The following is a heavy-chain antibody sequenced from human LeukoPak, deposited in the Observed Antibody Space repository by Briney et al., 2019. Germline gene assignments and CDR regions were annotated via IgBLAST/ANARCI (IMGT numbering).Heavy chain of an antibody. CDR1: GGSFSGYY. CDR2: INHSGST. D-gene: IGHD3-3*01. J-gene: IGHJ4*02. CDR3: ARGGYDFWSGYYSRGQGLDY. Sequence: SETLSLTCAVYGGSFSGYYWSWIRQPPGKGLEWIGEINHSGSTNYNPSLKSRVNISVDTSKNQFSLKLSSVTAADTAVYYCARGGYDFWSGYYSRGQGLDYWGQGTLVTVSS. V-gene: IGHV4-34*01.